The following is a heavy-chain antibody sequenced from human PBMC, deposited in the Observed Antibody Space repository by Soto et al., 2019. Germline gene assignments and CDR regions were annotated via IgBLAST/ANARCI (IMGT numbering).Heavy chain of an antibody. CDR1: GGTFSGYF. V-gene: IGHV4-34*08. CDR3: ARDFRYFPY. J-gene: IGHJ4*02. Sequence: SETVSLTCAVYGGTFSGYFWSWVRQPPGKGLEWIGEIEHNGNNNINPSLKSRVTMSVDTSKNQISLTLTSVTAADTAVYYCARDFRYFPYWGQGTLVTVSS. D-gene: IGHD3-10*01. CDR2: IEHNGNN.